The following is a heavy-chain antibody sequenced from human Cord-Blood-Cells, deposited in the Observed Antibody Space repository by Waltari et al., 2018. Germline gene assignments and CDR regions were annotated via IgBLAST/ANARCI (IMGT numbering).Heavy chain of an antibody. CDR1: GFTFSSYW. J-gene: IGHJ4*01. D-gene: IGHD4-17*01. CDR2: INMDGSST. Sequence: EVQLVESGGGLVQPGGSLRLSCAASGFTFSSYWMHWVRQGPGKGLLWVSRINMDGSSTSYADSVKGRFTISRDNAKNTLYLQMNSLRAEDTAVYYCARVAVYGDVFDYWGQGTLVTVSS. CDR3: ARVAVYGDVFDY. V-gene: IGHV3-74*01.